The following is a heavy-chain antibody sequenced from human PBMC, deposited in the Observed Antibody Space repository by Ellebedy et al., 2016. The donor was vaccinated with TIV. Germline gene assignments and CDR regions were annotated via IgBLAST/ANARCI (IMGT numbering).Heavy chain of an antibody. D-gene: IGHD6-19*01. CDR1: GYTFTSYY. V-gene: IGHV1-46*01. J-gene: IGHJ5*02. CDR3: ARDGIAVAGTWFDP. CDR2: INPSGGST. Sequence: ASVKVSCKASGYTFTSYYMHWVRQAPGQGLEWMGIINPSGGSTSYAQKFQGRVTMTTDTSTSTAYMELRSLRSDDTAVYYCARDGIAVAGTWFDPWGQGTLVTVSS.